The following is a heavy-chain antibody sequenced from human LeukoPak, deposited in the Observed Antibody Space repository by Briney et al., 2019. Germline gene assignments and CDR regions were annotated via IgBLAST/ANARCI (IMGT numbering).Heavy chain of an antibody. CDR1: GYTFTSYY. Sequence: VASVKVSCKASGYTFTSYYMHWVRQAPGQGLEWMGIINPSGGSTSYAQKFQGRVTMTRDTSTSTVYMELSSLRSEDTAVYYCARWSWLPSSGVVTSAFDYWGQGTLVTVSS. V-gene: IGHV1-46*01. CDR2: INPSGGST. J-gene: IGHJ4*02. D-gene: IGHD3-3*01. CDR3: ARWSWLPSSGVVTSAFDY.